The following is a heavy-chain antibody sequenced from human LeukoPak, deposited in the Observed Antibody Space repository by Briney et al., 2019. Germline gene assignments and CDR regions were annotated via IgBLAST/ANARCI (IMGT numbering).Heavy chain of an antibody. CDR1: GGSISSSSYY. Sequence: PSETLSLTCTVSGGSISSSSYYWGWIRQPPGKGLEWIGSIYYSGSTYYNPSLKSRVTISVDTSKNQFSLKLSSVTAADTAVYYCAREGDSNSVGWFDPWGQGTLVTVSS. CDR2: IYYSGST. CDR3: AREGDSNSVGWFDP. J-gene: IGHJ5*02. V-gene: IGHV4-39*07. D-gene: IGHD6-13*01.